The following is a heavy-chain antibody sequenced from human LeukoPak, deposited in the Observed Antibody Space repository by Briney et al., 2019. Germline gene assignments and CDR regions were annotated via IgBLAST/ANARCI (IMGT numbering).Heavy chain of an antibody. CDR3: ARDLGPKWELLPNLVY. D-gene: IGHD1-26*01. J-gene: IGHJ4*02. CDR2: ISYDGSNK. Sequence: GGSLRLSCAASGFTFSSYAMHWVRQAPGKGLEWVAVISYDGSNKYYADSVRGRFTISRDNSKNTLYLQMNSLRAEDTAVYYCARDLGPKWELLPNLVYWGQGTLVTVSS. V-gene: IGHV3-30-3*01. CDR1: GFTFSSYA.